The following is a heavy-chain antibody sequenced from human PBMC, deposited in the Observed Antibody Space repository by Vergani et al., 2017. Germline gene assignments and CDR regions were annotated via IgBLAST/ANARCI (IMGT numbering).Heavy chain of an antibody. D-gene: IGHD6-13*01. CDR3: AREIATLTGGYSSSWYAGNGGY. CDR2: IYHSRST. CDR1: GFTFSSYAM. Sequence: VQLLESGGGLVQPGGSLRLSCAASGFTFSSYAMSWVRQAPGKGLEWIGEIYHSRSTNYNPSLKSRVTISVDKSKNQFSLKLSSVTAADTAVYYCAREIATLTGGYSSSWYAGNGGYWGQGTLVTVSS. J-gene: IGHJ4*02. V-gene: IGHV4-4*02.